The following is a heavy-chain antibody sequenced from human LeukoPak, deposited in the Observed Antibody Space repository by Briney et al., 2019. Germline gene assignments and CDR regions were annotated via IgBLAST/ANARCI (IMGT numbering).Heavy chain of an antibody. CDR3: AREDSGWYVDY. V-gene: IGHV1-2*02. Sequence: GASVKVSCKASGYTFSDYYMHWVRQAPGQGLEWMGWINPNSAGTNYAQKFEGRVTMTRDTSITTAYMELSRLTSDDTAVYYCAREDSGWYVDYWGQGTLVTVSS. J-gene: IGHJ4*02. CDR2: INPNSAGT. CDR1: GYTFSDYY. D-gene: IGHD6-19*01.